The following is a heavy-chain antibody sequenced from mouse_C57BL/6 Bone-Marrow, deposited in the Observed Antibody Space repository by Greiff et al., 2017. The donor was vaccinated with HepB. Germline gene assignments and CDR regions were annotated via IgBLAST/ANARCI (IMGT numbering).Heavy chain of an antibody. CDR3: ARGRY. CDR1: GYSFTGYY. J-gene: IGHJ2*01. CDR2: INPSTGGT. V-gene: IGHV1-42*01. Sequence: EVKLQQSGPELVKPGASVKISCKASGYSFTGYYMNWVKQSPEKSLEWIGEINPSTGGTTYNQKFKAKATLTVDKSSSTAYMQLKSLTSEDSAVYYCARGRYWGQGTTLTVSS.